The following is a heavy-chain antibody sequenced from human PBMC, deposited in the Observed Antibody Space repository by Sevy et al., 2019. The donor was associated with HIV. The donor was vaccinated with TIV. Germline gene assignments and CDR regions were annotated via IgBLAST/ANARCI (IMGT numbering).Heavy chain of an antibody. D-gene: IGHD5-12*01. CDR3: ATPKYVGYDYESLDI. Sequence: ASVKVSCKVSGYTLTKLSMHWVRQAPGKGHEWMGGFDPEDGETIYAQKFQGRVTMTEDTSTDTAYMELSSLRSEDTAVYYCATPKYVGYDYESLDIWGQGTMVTVSS. V-gene: IGHV1-24*01. J-gene: IGHJ3*02. CDR1: GYTLTKLS. CDR2: FDPEDGET.